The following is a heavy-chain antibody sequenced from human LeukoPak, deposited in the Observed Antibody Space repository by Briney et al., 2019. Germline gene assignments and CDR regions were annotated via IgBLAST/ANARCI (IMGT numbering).Heavy chain of an antibody. J-gene: IGHJ5*02. D-gene: IGHD2-15*01. CDR1: GFPFSSHA. V-gene: IGHV3-23*01. CDR3: VREAGYCAPVCGKTNWFDP. CDR2: FSSGKS. Sequence: PGGSLTLPCAASGFPFSSHAMSWVRQPPGKGLEWVAAFSSGKSFCADSVRDRYAISRDGSLNTVYLHMNSLRDEDTALYHCVREAGYCAPVCGKTNWFDPWGQGTLVTVSS.